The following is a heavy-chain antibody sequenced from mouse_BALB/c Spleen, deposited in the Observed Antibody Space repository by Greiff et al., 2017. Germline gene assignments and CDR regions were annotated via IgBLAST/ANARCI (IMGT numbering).Heavy chain of an antibody. J-gene: IGHJ2*01. V-gene: IGHV5-6-5*01. Sequence: EVQRVESGGGLVKPGGSLKLSCAASGFTFSSYSMSWVRQTPEKRLEWVASISSGGSTYYHDGVKGRYTISRDNARNILYLQMSSLRSEDTAMYYCARESLDYWGQGTTLTVSS. CDR2: ISSGGST. CDR3: ARESLDY. CDR1: GFTFSSYS.